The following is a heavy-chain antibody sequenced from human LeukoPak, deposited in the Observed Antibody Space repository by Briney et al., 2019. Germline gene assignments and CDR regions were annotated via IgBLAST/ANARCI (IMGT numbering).Heavy chain of an antibody. CDR1: GYTFTSYD. CDR2: MNPNSGNT. CDR3: ARGHLRFLEWLVQYYFDY. D-gene: IGHD3-3*01. J-gene: IGHJ4*02. Sequence: ASVKVSCKASGYTFTSYDINWVRQATGQGLEWMGWMNPNSGNTGYAQKFQGRVTMTRNTSISTAYMELSSLRSEDTAVYYCARGHLRFLEWLVQYYFDYWGQGTLVTVSS. V-gene: IGHV1-8*01.